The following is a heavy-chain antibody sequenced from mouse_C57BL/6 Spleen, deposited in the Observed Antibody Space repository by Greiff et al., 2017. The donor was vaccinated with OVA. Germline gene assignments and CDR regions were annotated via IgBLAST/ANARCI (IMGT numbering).Heavy chain of an antibody. CDR1: GYTFTSYW. Sequence: QVQLQQPGAELVKPGASVKMSCNASGYTFTSYWITWVKQRPGQGLEWIGDIYPGSGSTNYNEKFKSKATLTVDTSSSTAYMQLSSLTSEDSAVYYCARNYGSSSWFAYWGQGTLVTVSA. D-gene: IGHD1-1*01. V-gene: IGHV1-55*01. CDR3: ARNYGSSSWFAY. CDR2: IYPGSGST. J-gene: IGHJ3*01.